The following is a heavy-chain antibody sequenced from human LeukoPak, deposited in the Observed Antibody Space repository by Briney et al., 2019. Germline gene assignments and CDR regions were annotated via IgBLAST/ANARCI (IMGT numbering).Heavy chain of an antibody. CDR3: AADSMVRGRLTYYMDV. J-gene: IGHJ6*03. D-gene: IGHD3-10*01. V-gene: IGHV3-53*01. CDR2: IYSGGST. CDR1: GFTVSSNF. Sequence: GGSLRLSCAASGFTVSSNFLSWVRQAPGKGLEWVSLIYSGGSTDYTDSVKGRFTISRDNSKNTLYLQMNSLRAEDTAVYYCAADSMVRGRLTYYMDVWGKGTTVTISS.